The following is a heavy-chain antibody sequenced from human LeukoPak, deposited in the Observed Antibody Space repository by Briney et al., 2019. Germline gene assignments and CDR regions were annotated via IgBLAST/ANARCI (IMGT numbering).Heavy chain of an antibody. CDR3: AKHGRFTGGNSEIDY. CDR2: ISGSGSTT. J-gene: IGHJ4*02. CDR1: GFTVSSNY. Sequence: GGSLRLSCAASGFTVSSNYMTWVRQAPGEGLEWVSDISGSGSTTYYADSVKGRFTISRDNSKNTLYLQVDSLRAEDTALYYCAKHGRFTGGNSEIDYWGRGILVTVS. V-gene: IGHV3-23*01. D-gene: IGHD4-23*01.